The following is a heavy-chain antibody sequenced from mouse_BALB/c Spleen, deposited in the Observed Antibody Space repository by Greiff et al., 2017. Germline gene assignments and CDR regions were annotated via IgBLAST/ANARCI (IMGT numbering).Heavy chain of an antibody. CDR2: IWTGGGT. D-gene: IGHD2-3*01. CDR1: GFSLTSYD. Sequence: VQRVESGPGLVAPSQSLSITCTVSGFSLTSYDISWVRQPPGKGLEWLGVIWTGGGTNYNSAFMSRLSISKDNSKSQVFLKMNSLQTDDTAIYYCVRDGSIYDGYWYFDVWGAGTTVTVSS. CDR3: VRDGSIYDGYWYFDV. V-gene: IGHV2-9-2*01. J-gene: IGHJ1*01.